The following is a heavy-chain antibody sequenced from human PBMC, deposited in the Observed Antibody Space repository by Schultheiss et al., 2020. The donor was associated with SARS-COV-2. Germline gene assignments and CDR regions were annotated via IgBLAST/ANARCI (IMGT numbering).Heavy chain of an antibody. CDR1: GGSISSGGYY. CDR3: AKDQDFSSIVNLAS. J-gene: IGHJ5*02. CDR2: IYYSGST. Sequence: SETLSLTCTVSGGSISSGGYYWSWIRQHPGKGLEWIGYIYYSGSTYYNPSLKSRVTISVDTSKNQFSLKLSSVTAADTAVYYCAKDQDFSSIVNLASWGQGTLVTVSS. D-gene: IGHD6-6*01. V-gene: IGHV4-31*03.